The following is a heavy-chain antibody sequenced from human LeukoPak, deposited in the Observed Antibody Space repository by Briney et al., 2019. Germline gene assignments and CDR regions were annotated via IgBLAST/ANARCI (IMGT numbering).Heavy chain of an antibody. CDR3: AREGYCSGGTCYSRLYYGMDV. CDR1: GFTVSSNY. V-gene: IGHV3-53*01. J-gene: IGHJ6*02. Sequence: GGSLRLSCAASGFTVSSNYMIWVRQAPGKGLEWVSVIYSGGSTYYADSVKGRFTISRDNSKNTLYLQMNSLRAEDTAVYYCAREGYCSGGTCYSRLYYGMDVWGQGTTVTVSS. D-gene: IGHD2-15*01. CDR2: IYSGGST.